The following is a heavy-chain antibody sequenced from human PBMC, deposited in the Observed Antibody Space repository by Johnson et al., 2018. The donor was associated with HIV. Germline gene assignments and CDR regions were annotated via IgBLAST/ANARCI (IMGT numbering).Heavy chain of an antibody. CDR2: IGTAGDT. Sequence: VQLVESGGGLVQPGGSLRLSCAASGFTFSSYDMHWVRQATGKGLEWVSAIGTAGDTYYTDSVRGRFTISRDNSRNTLYLQMNSLRAEDTAVYYCATSRVLLYQPLRPHAFDIWGQGTMVTVSS. D-gene: IGHD2-2*01. CDR1: GFTFSSYD. J-gene: IGHJ3*02. V-gene: IGHV3-13*01. CDR3: ATSRVLLYQPLRPHAFDI.